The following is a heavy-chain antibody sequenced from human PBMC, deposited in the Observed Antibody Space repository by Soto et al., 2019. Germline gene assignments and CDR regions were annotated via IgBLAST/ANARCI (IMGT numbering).Heavy chain of an antibody. Sequence: SETLSLTFAVSGGSISSSNWWSWVRQPPGKGLEWVGEIYHSGSTNYNPSLKSRVTISVDKSKNQFSLKLSSVTAADTAVYYCAREGGIAARLYDYWGQGTLVTVSS. CDR1: GGSISSSNW. J-gene: IGHJ4*02. V-gene: IGHV4-4*02. D-gene: IGHD6-6*01. CDR2: IYHSGST. CDR3: AREGGIAARLYDY.